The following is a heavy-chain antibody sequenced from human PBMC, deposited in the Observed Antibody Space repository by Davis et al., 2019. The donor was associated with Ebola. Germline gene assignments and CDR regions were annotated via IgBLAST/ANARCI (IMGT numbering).Heavy chain of an antibody. Sequence: PGGSLRLSCAASGFTFSSYAMHWVRQAPGKGLEWVAVISYDGSNKYYADSVKGRFTISRDNSKNTLYLQMNSLRAEDTAVYYCARARGYSYGLLVDPWGQGTLVTVSS. CDR3: ARARGYSYGLLVDP. CDR1: GFTFSSYA. CDR2: ISYDGSNK. J-gene: IGHJ5*02. D-gene: IGHD5-18*01. V-gene: IGHV3-30*04.